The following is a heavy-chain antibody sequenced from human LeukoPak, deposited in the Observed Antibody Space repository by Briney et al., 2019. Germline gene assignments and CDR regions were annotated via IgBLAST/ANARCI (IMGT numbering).Heavy chain of an antibody. V-gene: IGHV4-59*01. J-gene: IGHJ4*02. Sequence: SETLSLTCTVSGGSISNYYWSWIRQPPGKGLEWIGYVYYSGSTNYNPSLKSRVTISVDTSKNQFSLKLSSVTAADTAVYYCARVLGFGELLGLIDYWGQGTLVTVSS. CDR2: VYYSGST. D-gene: IGHD3-10*01. CDR1: GGSISNYY. CDR3: ARVLGFGELLGLIDY.